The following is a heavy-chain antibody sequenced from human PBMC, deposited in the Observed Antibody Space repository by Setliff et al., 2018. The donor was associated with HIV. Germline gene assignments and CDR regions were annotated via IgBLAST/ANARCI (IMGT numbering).Heavy chain of an antibody. D-gene: IGHD4-17*01. J-gene: IGHJ5*02. CDR2: ISGDNGNT. CDR1: GYTFTNNG. CDR3: TIDYGDYEGWFDP. Sequence: ASVKVSCKASGYTFTNNGINWVRQAPGQGLEWMGWISGDNGNTKYAQKLQGRVTMTTDTSTSTAYMELRNLRSDDTAVYYCTIDYGDYEGWFDPWGQGTLVTVSS. V-gene: IGHV1-18*01.